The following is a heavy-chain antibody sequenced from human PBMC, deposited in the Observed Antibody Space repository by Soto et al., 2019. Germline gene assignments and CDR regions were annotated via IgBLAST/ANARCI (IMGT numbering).Heavy chain of an antibody. J-gene: IGHJ3*02. Sequence: PSETLSLTCTVSGGSISDYYWSWIRQPPGKGLEWIGFIYDSGNAYYNPSLKSRVNISVDTSKNQFSLQLSSVTAADTAVYYCARFKKDFVGDAFDIWSQGTLVTVSS. CDR3: ARFKKDFVGDAFDI. CDR2: IYDSGNA. V-gene: IGHV4-59*08. CDR1: GGSISDYY. D-gene: IGHD3-3*01.